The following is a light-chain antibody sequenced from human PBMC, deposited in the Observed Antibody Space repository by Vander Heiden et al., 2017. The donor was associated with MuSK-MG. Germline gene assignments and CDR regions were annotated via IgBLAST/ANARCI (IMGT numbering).Light chain of an antibody. CDR3: QSYDVNNHVV. CDR1: RGSIANNY. J-gene: IGLJ2*01. Sequence: NFMLTQPHSVSESPGRTVIISCTRNRGSIANNYVQWFQQRPGSAPTTVIYEENKRPSGVPDRFSGSIDTSSNSASLTSSGLQTEDEADYYCQSYDVNNHVVFGGGTKLTVL. CDR2: EEN. V-gene: IGLV6-57*03.